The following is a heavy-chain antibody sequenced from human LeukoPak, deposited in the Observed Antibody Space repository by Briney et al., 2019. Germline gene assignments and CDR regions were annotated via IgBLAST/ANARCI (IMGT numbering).Heavy chain of an antibody. CDR3: ARDPRYYYESSGQDY. J-gene: IGHJ4*02. D-gene: IGHD3-22*01. CDR1: GFTFSSYA. Sequence: GGSLRLSCAASGFTFSSYAMHWVRQAPGKGLEWVAVISYDGSNKYYADSVKGRFTISRDNSKNTLYLQMNSLRAEDTAVYYCARDPRYYYESSGQDYWGQGTLVTVSS. CDR2: ISYDGSNK. V-gene: IGHV3-30*04.